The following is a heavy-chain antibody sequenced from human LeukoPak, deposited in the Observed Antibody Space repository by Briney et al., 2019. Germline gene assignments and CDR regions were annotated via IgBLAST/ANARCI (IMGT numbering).Heavy chain of an antibody. CDR3: AKMGAVAGTPRFHWYFDL. J-gene: IGHJ2*01. Sequence: QTGGSLRLSCAASGFTFTSYAMSWVRQAPGKGLEWVSTISGSGGTTYYADSVKGRFTISRDNSKNTLYLQMNSLRAEDTAVYYCAKMGAVAGTPRFHWYFDLWGRGTLVTVSS. V-gene: IGHV3-23*01. D-gene: IGHD6-19*01. CDR2: ISGSGGTT. CDR1: GFTFTSYA.